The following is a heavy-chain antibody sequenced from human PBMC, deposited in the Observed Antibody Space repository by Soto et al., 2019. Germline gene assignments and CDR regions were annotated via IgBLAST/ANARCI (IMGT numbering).Heavy chain of an antibody. CDR3: ARGYCSSTSCRYYYGMDV. CDR1: GFTFSSYW. J-gene: IGHJ6*02. CDR2: IKQDGSEK. Sequence: GGSLRLSCAASGFTFSSYWMSWVRQAPGKGLEWVANIKQDGSEKYYVDSVKGRFTISRGNAKNSLYLQMNSLRAEDTAVYYCARGYCSSTSCRYYYGMDVWGQGTTVTVSS. V-gene: IGHV3-7*03. D-gene: IGHD2-2*01.